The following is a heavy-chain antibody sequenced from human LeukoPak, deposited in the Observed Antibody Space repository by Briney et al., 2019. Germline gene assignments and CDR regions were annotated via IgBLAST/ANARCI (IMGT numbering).Heavy chain of an antibody. CDR3: ARLYMVPSYYYYYMDV. V-gene: IGHV4-38-2*01. CDR1: GYSISSGYY. CDR2: IYHSGST. J-gene: IGHJ6*03. Sequence: LETLSLTCAVSGYSISSGYYWGWIRQPPGKGLEWIGSIYHSGSTYYNPSLKSRVTISVDTSKNQFSLKLSSVTAADTAVYYCARLYMVPSYYYYYMDVWGKGTTVTVSS. D-gene: IGHD3-10*01.